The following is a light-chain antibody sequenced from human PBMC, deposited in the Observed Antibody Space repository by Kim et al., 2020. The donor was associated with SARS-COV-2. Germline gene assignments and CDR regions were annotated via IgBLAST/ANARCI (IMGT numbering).Light chain of an antibody. J-gene: IGLJ2*01. CDR1: SLRNYY. Sequence: SSELTQDPAVSVALGQTVRITCQGDSLRNYYANWYQQKPGQAPVVVIYGKNNRLSGIPDRFSRSNSGSTASLTITGAQAEDEADYYCNSRDSSTNHLVFGGGTQLTVL. CDR2: GKN. V-gene: IGLV3-19*01. CDR3: NSRDSSTNHLV.